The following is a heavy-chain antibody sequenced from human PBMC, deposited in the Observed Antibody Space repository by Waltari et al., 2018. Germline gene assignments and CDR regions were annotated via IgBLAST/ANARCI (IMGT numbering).Heavy chain of an antibody. Sequence: EVQLVETGGGLIQPGGSLRLSCAASGFTVSSNYMSWVRQAPGKGLEWVSVIYSGGSKNTQGSVKGRFTISRDNSKNTLYLQMNSLRAEDTAVYYCARGREAGWFDPWGQGTLVTVSS. CDR1: GFTVSSNY. J-gene: IGHJ5*02. CDR3: ARGREAGWFDP. CDR2: IYSGGSK. V-gene: IGHV3-53*02.